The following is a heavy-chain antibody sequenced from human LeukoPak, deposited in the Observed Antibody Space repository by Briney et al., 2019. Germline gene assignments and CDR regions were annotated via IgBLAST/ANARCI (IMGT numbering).Heavy chain of an antibody. Sequence: QPGGSLRLSCAASGFTFSTYSMHWDRQAPGKGLQWVAVISYDGSDKYYADPVKGRFTISRDNSKSTVYLQMSTLTAEDTAVYYCARPNYGSHWGYFDYWGQGTLVTVSS. CDR1: GFTFSTYS. J-gene: IGHJ4*02. CDR3: ARPNYGSHWGYFDY. V-gene: IGHV3-30*04. CDR2: ISYDGSDK. D-gene: IGHD4-17*01.